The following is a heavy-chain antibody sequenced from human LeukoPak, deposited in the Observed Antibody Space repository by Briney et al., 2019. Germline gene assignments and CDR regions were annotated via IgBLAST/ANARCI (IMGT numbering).Heavy chain of an antibody. CDR1: GFTVITND. CDR3: ARGVEPLAANTLAY. CDR2: LYSDGNT. J-gene: IGHJ4*02. V-gene: IGHV3-53*01. D-gene: IGHD1-14*01. Sequence: GGSLRLSCAASGFTVITNDMTWVRQAPGKGREWGSVLYSDGNTKYADSVQGRFTISRNNSKNTLYLEMNSLGPDDTAGYYCARGVEPLAANTLAYWGQGTLVTVSS.